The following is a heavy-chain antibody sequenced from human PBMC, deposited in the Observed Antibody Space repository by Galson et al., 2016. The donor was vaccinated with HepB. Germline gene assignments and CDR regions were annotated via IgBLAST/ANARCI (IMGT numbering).Heavy chain of an antibody. V-gene: IGHV3-11*06. CDR1: GFIFSDYY. Sequence: SLRLSCAASGFIFSDYYMSWIRQAPGKGLGWVSYISGSSTYTNNADSVKGRFTVSRDNAKNSLYLQMNSLRDEDTAVYYCARGGVAAGFRPDYWGQGTLVTVSS. J-gene: IGHJ4*02. CDR2: ISGSSTYT. CDR3: ARGGVAAGFRPDY. D-gene: IGHD3-10*01.